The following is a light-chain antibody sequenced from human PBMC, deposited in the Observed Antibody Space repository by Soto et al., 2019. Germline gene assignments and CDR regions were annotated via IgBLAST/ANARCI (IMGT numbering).Light chain of an antibody. Sequence: DIQMTQSPSALSASTGDRVTITCQASQDIRHYLNWYQQKPGKAPKLLIYDASKLQTGVPSRFRGSGSGTTFTFIISSLQPEDFAIYYCKQYDKLVTFGQGTKVEMK. CDR1: QDIRHY. V-gene: IGKV1-33*01. CDR2: DAS. CDR3: KQYDKLVT. J-gene: IGKJ1*01.